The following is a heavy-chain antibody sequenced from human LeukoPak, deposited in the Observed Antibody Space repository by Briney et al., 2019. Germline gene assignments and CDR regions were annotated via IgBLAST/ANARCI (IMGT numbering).Heavy chain of an antibody. V-gene: IGHV1-2*06. J-gene: IGHJ6*02. Sequence: ASVKVSCKASGYSFTGFYMHWVRQAPGQWLEWMGRINPNSGGTNYAQKFQGRVTMTRDTSISTAYMELSRLRSDDTAVYYCARDDLRFLEWLFCYGMDVWGQGTTVTVSS. CDR2: INPNSGGT. CDR1: GYSFTGFY. CDR3: ARDDLRFLEWLFCYGMDV. D-gene: IGHD3-3*01.